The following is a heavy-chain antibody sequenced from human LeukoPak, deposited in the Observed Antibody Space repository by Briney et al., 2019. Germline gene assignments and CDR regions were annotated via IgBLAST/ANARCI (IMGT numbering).Heavy chain of an antibody. CDR1: GFTFSSYG. D-gene: IGHD2-8*01. Sequence: PGGSPRLSCAASGFTFSSYGMHWVRQAPGKGLEWVAVIWYDGSNKYYADSVKGRFTISRDNSKNTLYLQMNSLRAEDTAVYYCAKDYCTNGVCKILDYWGQGTLVTVSS. CDR2: IWYDGSNK. V-gene: IGHV3-33*06. CDR3: AKDYCTNGVCKILDY. J-gene: IGHJ4*02.